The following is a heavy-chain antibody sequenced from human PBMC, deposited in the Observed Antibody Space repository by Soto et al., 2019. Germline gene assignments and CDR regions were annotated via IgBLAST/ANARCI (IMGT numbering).Heavy chain of an antibody. V-gene: IGHV4-4*02. CDR3: ATEFLLLSAFDI. CDR2: IYHSGST. CDR1: GGSISSSNW. Sequence: SETLSLTCAVSGGSISSSNWWSWVRQPPGKGLEWIGEIYHSGSTNYNPSLKSRVTISVDKSKNQFSLKLSSVTAADTAVCYCATEFLLLSAFDIWGQGTMVTVSS. J-gene: IGHJ3*02.